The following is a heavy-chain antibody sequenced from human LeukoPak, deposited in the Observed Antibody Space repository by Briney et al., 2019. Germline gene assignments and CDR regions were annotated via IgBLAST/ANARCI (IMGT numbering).Heavy chain of an antibody. CDR3: ARHGIGLRLVLDY. CDR2: INHSGST. Sequence: SETLSLTCAVSGGSISSSNWWSWVRQPPGKGLEWIGEINHSGSTNYNPSLKSRVTISVDTSKNQFSLKLSSVTAADTAVYYCARHGIGLRLVLDYWGQGTLVTVSS. J-gene: IGHJ4*02. D-gene: IGHD5-12*01. CDR1: GGSISSSNW. V-gene: IGHV4-4*02.